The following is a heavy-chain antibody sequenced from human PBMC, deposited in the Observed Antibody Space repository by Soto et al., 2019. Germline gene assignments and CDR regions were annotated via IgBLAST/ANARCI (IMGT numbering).Heavy chain of an antibody. CDR2: INSDGSST. V-gene: IGHV3-74*01. CDR3: ARDPPGDDYYDSSGFSYGMDV. CDR1: GFTFSSYW. Sequence: GGSLRLSCAASGFTFSSYWMHWVRQAPGKGLVWVSRINSDGSSTSYADSVKGRFTISRDNAKNTLYLQMNSLRAEDTAVYYWARDPPGDDYYDSSGFSYGMDVWGQGTTVTVSS. D-gene: IGHD3-22*01. J-gene: IGHJ6*02.